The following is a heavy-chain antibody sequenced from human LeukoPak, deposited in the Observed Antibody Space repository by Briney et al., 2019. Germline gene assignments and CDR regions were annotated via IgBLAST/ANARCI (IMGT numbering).Heavy chain of an antibody. J-gene: IGHJ6*02. CDR2: IIPIFGTA. D-gene: IGHD3-22*01. V-gene: IGHV1-69*13. CDR1: GGTFSSYA. CDR3: ARWDSPPFYGMDV. Sequence: ASVKVSCKSSGGTFSSYAITWVRQAPGQGLEWMGGIIPIFGTANYAQKFQGRVTITADESTSTAYMELRSLRSDDTAVYYCARWDSPPFYGMDVWGQGTTVTVSS.